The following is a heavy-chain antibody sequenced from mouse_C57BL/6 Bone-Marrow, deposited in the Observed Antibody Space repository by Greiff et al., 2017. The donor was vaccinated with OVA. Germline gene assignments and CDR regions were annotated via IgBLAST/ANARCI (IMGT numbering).Heavy chain of an antibody. CDR1: GYTFTDYE. Sequence: QVQLQQSGAELVRPGASVTLSCKASGYTFTDYEMHWVKQTPVQGLEWIGAIDPGTGGTAYNQKFKGKATLTADNSSSTAYMEIRSLTSEDSAVYYCTGGFGSSYGCWGQGTTLTVSS. CDR2: IDPGTGGT. V-gene: IGHV1-15*01. CDR3: TGGFGSSYGC. J-gene: IGHJ2*01. D-gene: IGHD1-1*01.